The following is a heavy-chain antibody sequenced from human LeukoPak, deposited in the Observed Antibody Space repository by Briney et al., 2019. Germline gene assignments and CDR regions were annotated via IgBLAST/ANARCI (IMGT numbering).Heavy chain of an antibody. CDR1: GYTFTGYY. V-gene: IGHV1-8*03. D-gene: IGHD3-10*01. CDR2: MNPNSGNT. J-gene: IGHJ5*02. CDR3: ARGSVWFGELTYNWFDP. Sequence: ASVKVSCKASGYTFTGYYMHWVRQAPGQGLEWMGWMNPNSGNTGYAQKFQGRVTITRNTSISTAYMELSSLRSEDTAVYYCARGSVWFGELTYNWFDPWGQGTLVTVSS.